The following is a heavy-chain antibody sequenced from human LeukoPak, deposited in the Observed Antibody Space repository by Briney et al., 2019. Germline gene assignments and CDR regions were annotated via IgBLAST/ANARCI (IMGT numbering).Heavy chain of an antibody. Sequence: GASVKVSCKASGGTFSSYAISWVRQAPGQGLEWMGRIIPILGIANYAQKFQGRVTITADKSTSTAYMELSSLRSEDTAVYYCARARTFDGSGRDYYYGMDVWGQGTTVTVSS. CDR3: ARARTFDGSGRDYYYGMDV. CDR2: IIPILGIA. V-gene: IGHV1-69*04. J-gene: IGHJ6*02. CDR1: GGTFSSYA. D-gene: IGHD3-10*01.